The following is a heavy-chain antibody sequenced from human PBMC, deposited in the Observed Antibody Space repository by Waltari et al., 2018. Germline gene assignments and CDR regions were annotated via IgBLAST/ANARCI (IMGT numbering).Heavy chain of an antibody. V-gene: IGHV3-30-3*01. D-gene: IGHD5-12*01. CDR2: ISYDGSNK. CDR1: GFTFSSYA. CDR3: AREERGYVPFFDY. J-gene: IGHJ4*02. Sequence: QVQLVESGGGVVQPGRSLRLSCAASGFTFSSYAMHWVRQAPGKGLGWVAVISYDGSNKYYADSVKGRFTISRDNSKNTLYLQMNSLRAEDTAVYYCAREERGYVPFFDYWGQGTLVTVSS.